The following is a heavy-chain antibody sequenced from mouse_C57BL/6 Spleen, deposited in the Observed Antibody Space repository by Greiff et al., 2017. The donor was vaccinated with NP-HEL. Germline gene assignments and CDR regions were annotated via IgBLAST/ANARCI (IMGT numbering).Heavy chain of an antibody. CDR2: IYPGSGNT. Sequence: QVQLKQSGAELVRPGASVKLSCKASGYTFTDYYINWVKQRPGQGLEWIARIYPGSGNTYYNEKFKGKATLTAEKSSSTAYMQLSSLTSEDSAVYFCARGNLYWYFDVWGTGTTVTVPS. CDR1: GYTFTDYY. J-gene: IGHJ1*03. V-gene: IGHV1-76*01. CDR3: ARGNLYWYFDV.